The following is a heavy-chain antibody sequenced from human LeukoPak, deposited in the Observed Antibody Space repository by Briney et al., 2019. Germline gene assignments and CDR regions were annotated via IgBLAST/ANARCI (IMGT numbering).Heavy chain of an antibody. V-gene: IGHV4-39*07. CDR1: DGSISSSSYY. CDR2: MHYSGST. CDR3: ARGVRGVWYYFDS. Sequence: SETLSLTCTVSDGSISSSSYYWGWIRQPPGKGLELIGSMHYSGSTYYNPSLKSRVTISVDTSKKQFSLKLRSVTAADTAVYYCARGVRGVWYYFDSWGQGTLVTVSS. D-gene: IGHD3-10*02. J-gene: IGHJ4*02.